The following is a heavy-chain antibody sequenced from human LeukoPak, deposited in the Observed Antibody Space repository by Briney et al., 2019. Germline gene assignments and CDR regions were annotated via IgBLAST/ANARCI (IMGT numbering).Heavy chain of an antibody. V-gene: IGHV3-23*01. CDR2: ISGSGGST. CDR1: GFTFSSYA. Sequence: GGSLRLSCAASGFTFSSYAMSWVRQAPGKGLEWVSAISGSGGSTYYADSVKGRFTISRDNSKNTLYLQMNSLRAEDTAVYYCANVNYYDSSGYSEFDPWGQGTLVTVSS. CDR3: ANVNYYDSSGYSEFDP. J-gene: IGHJ5*02. D-gene: IGHD3-22*01.